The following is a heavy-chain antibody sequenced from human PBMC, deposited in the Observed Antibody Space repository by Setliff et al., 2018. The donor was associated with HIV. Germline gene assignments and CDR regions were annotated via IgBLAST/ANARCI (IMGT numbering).Heavy chain of an antibody. D-gene: IGHD6-19*01. CDR3: ARGRTQWPNYNYFDP. J-gene: IGHJ5*02. Sequence: SETLSLTCTVSGGSISSHFWSWVRQPPGKGLEWIGFFYYSGSTNYNPSLKSRVTISVDTSKSQFSLKLSSLTAADTAVYYCARGRTQWPNYNYFDPWGLGTLVTVSS. CDR2: FYYSGST. V-gene: IGHV4-59*08. CDR1: GGSISSHF.